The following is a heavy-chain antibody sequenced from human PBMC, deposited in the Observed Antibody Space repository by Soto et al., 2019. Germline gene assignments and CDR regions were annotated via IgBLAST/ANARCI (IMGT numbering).Heavy chain of an antibody. CDR2: IWYDGSNK. D-gene: IGHD2-2*01. J-gene: IGHJ4*02. CDR3: ARRTVVPAAMGY. Sequence: GGSLRLSCAASGFPFSSYGMHWVRQAPGKGLDWVAVIWYDGSNKYYADSVKGRFTISRDNSKNTLYLQMNSLRAEDTAVYYCARRTVVPAAMGYWGQGTLVTVSS. V-gene: IGHV3-30*06. CDR1: GFPFSSYG.